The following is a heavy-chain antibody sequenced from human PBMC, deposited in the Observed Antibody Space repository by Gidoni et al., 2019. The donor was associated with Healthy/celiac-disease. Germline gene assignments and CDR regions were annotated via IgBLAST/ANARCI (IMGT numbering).Heavy chain of an antibody. CDR1: GGTFSSYA. CDR2: IIPIFGTA. CDR3: ARDRWYGDYVTHKTYYYYGMDV. Sequence: QVQLVQSGAEVKKPGSSVKVSCKASGGTFSSYAISWVRQAPGQGLEWMGGIIPIFGTANYAQKFQGRVTITADESTSTAYMELSSLRSEDTAVYYCARDRWYGDYVTHKTYYYYGMDVWGQGTTVTVCS. V-gene: IGHV1-69*01. D-gene: IGHD4-17*01. J-gene: IGHJ6*02.